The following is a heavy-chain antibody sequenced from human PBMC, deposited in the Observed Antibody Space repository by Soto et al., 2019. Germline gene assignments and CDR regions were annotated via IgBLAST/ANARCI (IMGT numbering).Heavy chain of an antibody. J-gene: IGHJ6*03. D-gene: IGHD4-17*01. CDR2: ISAYNGNT. V-gene: IGHV1-18*01. CDR3: ARGAYGDYVIGHYYYYFYLDV. Sequence: QVQLVQSGAEVKKPGASVKVSCKASGYTFTSYGIIWVRQAPGQGLEWMGWISAYNGNTNYAQKLQGRVTMTTDTSTGTADMELRSLRSDDTAVYYCARGAYGDYVIGHYYYYFYLDVWGKGTTVTVSS. CDR1: GYTFTSYG.